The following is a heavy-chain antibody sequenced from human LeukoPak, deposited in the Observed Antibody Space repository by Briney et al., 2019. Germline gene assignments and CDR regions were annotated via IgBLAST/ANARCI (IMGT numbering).Heavy chain of an antibody. V-gene: IGHV3-7*01. CDR2: IKQDGSEK. D-gene: IGHD3-3*01. J-gene: IGHJ6*03. Sequence: SGGSLRLSCAASGFTFSSYWMSWVRQAPGKGLEWVANIKQDGSEKYYVDSVKGRFTISRDNAKNLLYLQMNSLRAEDTAGYYCARDRGYDFWSGYRNYYYYMDVWGKGTTVTVPS. CDR3: ARDRGYDFWSGYRNYYYYMDV. CDR1: GFTFSSYW.